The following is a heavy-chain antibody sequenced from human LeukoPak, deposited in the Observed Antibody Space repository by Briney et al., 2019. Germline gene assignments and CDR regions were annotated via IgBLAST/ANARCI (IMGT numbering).Heavy chain of an antibody. V-gene: IGHV3-33*08. J-gene: IGHJ4*02. D-gene: IGHD6-6*01. CDR2: IWYNGSNK. CDR3: ARGPQYSYFFDY. CDR1: GFTFSSYA. Sequence: GGSLRLSCAASGFTFSSYAMHWVRRAPGKGLEWVAVIWYNGSNKYFADSVKGRFTISRDSSKNTLYLQMNGLRAEDTAIYYCARGPQYSYFFDYWGQGTLVTVSS.